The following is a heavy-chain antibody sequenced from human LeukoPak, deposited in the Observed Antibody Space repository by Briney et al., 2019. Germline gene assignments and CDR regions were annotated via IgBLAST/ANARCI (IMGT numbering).Heavy chain of an antibody. V-gene: IGHV3-23*01. D-gene: IGHD3-22*01. CDR2: ISGSGGST. CDR3: AKDGDYDSSGYYGNWFDP. Sequence: GGSLRLSCAASGFTFSSYAMSWVRQAPGKGLEWVSAISGSGGSTYYADSVKGRFTISRDNSRNTLYLQMNSLRAEDTAVYYCAKDGDYDSSGYYGNWFDPWGQGTLVTVSS. J-gene: IGHJ5*02. CDR1: GFTFSSYA.